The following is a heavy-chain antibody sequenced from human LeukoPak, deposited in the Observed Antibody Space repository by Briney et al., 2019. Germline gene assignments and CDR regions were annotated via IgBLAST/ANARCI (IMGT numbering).Heavy chain of an antibody. V-gene: IGHV3-74*01. D-gene: IGHD4-17*01. CDR2: ITGDGNDI. Sequence: PGGSLRLSCEASGFTLNKYWMHSVRQAPGKGLVWVSRITGDGNDIVYADSVKGRFTASRDDAKNTLFLQMSSLRVEDTAIYYCARDAYTTTSNWLDPWGQGTLVTVSS. J-gene: IGHJ5*02. CDR3: ARDAYTTTSNWLDP. CDR1: GFTLNKYW.